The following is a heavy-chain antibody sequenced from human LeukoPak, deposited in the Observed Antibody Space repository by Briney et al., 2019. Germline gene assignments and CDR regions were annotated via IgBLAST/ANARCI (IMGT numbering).Heavy chain of an antibody. Sequence: ASVKVSCKASGYTFTGFWIHWVRQAPGQGFEWMGWINPNNGGTNYAQKFQDRVTMTRDTSMSAAYMEISRLTYDDTAVYYCGRGIQSFDPWGQGTLVTVSS. CDR2: INPNNGGT. J-gene: IGHJ5*02. CDR1: GYTFTGFW. V-gene: IGHV1-2*02. CDR3: GRGIQSFDP.